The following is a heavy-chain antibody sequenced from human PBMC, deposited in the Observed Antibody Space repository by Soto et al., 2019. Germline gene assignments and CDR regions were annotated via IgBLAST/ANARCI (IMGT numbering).Heavy chain of an antibody. CDR3: AKDRYGDYGGIDY. V-gene: IGHV3-23*01. CDR2: ITGSGGST. D-gene: IGHD4-17*01. J-gene: IGHJ4*02. Sequence: EVQLLESGGGLVQPGGSLRLSCAASGFTFSTYAMIWVRQAPGKGLEWVSVITGSGGSTYYADSVKGRFTISRDTSKNTLFRQMNSLRAEDTAVYYCAKDRYGDYGGIDYGGQGTMVTVSS. CDR1: GFTFSTYA.